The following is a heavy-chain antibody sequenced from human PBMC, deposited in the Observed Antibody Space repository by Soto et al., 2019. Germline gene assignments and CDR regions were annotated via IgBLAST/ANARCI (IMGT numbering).Heavy chain of an antibody. D-gene: IGHD3-10*01. CDR3: TRNLGVFDY. CDR1: GFTFNSYG. J-gene: IGHJ4*02. CDR2: ISVSGSST. Sequence: EVQVLESGGGLVQPGGSLRLSCAASGFTFNSYGMSWVRQAPGKGLEWVSGISVSGSSTYYADSVKGRFTISRDNSKNTLYLQTNSLRAEDTAVYYCTRNLGVFDYWGQGTLVTVSS. V-gene: IGHV3-23*01.